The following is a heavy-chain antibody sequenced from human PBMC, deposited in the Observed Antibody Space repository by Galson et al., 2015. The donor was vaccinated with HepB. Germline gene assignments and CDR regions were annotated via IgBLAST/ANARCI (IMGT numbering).Heavy chain of an antibody. CDR2: VSGSGGST. V-gene: IGHV3-23*01. CDR3: AKDGDYGDYRFDY. Sequence: SLRLSCAASGFTFCSYAMSWVRQAPGKGLEWVSVVSGSGGSTSYADSVKGRFTISRDNSKNTLYLQMNSLRAEDTAIYYCAKDGDYGDYRFDYWGQGTLVTVSS. J-gene: IGHJ4*02. D-gene: IGHD4-17*01. CDR1: GFTFCSYA.